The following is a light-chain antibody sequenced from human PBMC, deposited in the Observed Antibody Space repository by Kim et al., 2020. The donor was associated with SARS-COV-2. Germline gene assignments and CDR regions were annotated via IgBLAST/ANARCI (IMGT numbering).Light chain of an antibody. J-gene: IGLJ1*01. CDR3: QVWDSSTHV. V-gene: IGLV3-9*01. CDR2: RDT. CDR1: NIGSKN. Sequence: SYELTQPLSVSVALGQTARITCGGNNIGSKNVHWYRQKPGQAPVVVIYRDTNRPSGIPERFSGSKSGNTATLTISKAQAGDEADYYCQVWDSSTHVFGTGTKVTVL.